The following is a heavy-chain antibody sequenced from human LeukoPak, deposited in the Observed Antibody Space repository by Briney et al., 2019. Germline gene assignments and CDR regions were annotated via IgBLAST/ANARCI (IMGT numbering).Heavy chain of an antibody. J-gene: IGHJ4*02. CDR1: GYTFTSYG. D-gene: IGHD4-17*01. CDR3: AIFHGDTDSYFDY. Sequence: VASVKVSCKASGYTFTSYGISWVRQAPGQGLEWMGWISAYNGNTNYAQKLQGRVTMTTDTSTSTAYVELRSLRSDDTAVYYCAIFHGDTDSYFDYWGQGTLVTVSS. V-gene: IGHV1-18*01. CDR2: ISAYNGNT.